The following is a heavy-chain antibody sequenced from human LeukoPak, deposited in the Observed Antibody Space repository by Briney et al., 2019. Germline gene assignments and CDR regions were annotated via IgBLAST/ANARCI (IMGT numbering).Heavy chain of an antibody. CDR2: INHSGST. CDR1: GGSFSGYY. D-gene: IGHD3-10*01. V-gene: IGHV4-34*01. CDR3: ARGRVLWFGGALFDY. Sequence: SETLSLTCAVYGGSFSGYYWSWIRQPPGKGLEWIGEINHSGSTNYNPSLKSRVTISVDTSKNQFSLKLSSVTAADTAVYYCARGRVLWFGGALFDYWGQGTLVTVSS. J-gene: IGHJ4*02.